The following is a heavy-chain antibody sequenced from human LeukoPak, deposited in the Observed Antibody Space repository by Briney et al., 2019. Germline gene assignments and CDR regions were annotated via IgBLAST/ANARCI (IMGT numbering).Heavy chain of an antibody. CDR2: ISYDGSNK. J-gene: IGHJ4*02. CDR1: GFTFSSYG. D-gene: IGHD5-18*01. Sequence: GGSLRLSCAASGFTFSSYGMHWVRQAPGKGLEWVAVISYDGSNKYYADSVKGRFTISRDNSKNTLYLQMNSLRAEDTAVYYCAKEGGGSYGPGYWGQGTLVTVSS. CDR3: AKEGGGSYGPGY. V-gene: IGHV3-30*18.